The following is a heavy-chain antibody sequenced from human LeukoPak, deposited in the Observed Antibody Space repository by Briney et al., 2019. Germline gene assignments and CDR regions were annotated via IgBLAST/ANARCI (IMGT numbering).Heavy chain of an antibody. J-gene: IGHJ4*02. Sequence: GGSPRLSCAASGFTFSSYAMSWVRQAPGKGLEWVSAISGSGGSTYYADSVKGRFTISRDNSKNTLYLQMNSLRAEDTAVYYCAKDNLNYYDSSGHDYWGQGTLVTVSS. V-gene: IGHV3-23*01. CDR1: GFTFSSYA. D-gene: IGHD3-22*01. CDR2: ISGSGGST. CDR3: AKDNLNYYDSSGHDY.